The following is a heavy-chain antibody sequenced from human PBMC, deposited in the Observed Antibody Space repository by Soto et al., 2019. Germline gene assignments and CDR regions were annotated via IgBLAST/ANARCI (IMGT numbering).Heavy chain of an antibody. D-gene: IGHD3-22*01. CDR2: IYYSGIT. CDR1: GDSISSSTYY. Sequence: HLQLQESGPGLVKPSETLSLTCTVSGDSISSSTYYWGWIRQPPGKGLEWIGNIYYSGITYYNPSLKSRVAISVDTSKNQFSLKLGSVSAADTAIYYCARSNSGYYKWFDPWGQGTLVTVSS. V-gene: IGHV4-39*01. CDR3: ARSNSGYYKWFDP. J-gene: IGHJ5*02.